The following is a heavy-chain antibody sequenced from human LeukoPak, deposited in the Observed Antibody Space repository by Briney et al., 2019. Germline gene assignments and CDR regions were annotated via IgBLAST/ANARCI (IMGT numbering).Heavy chain of an antibody. V-gene: IGHV4-61*02. CDR2: IYASGSA. D-gene: IGHD3-10*01. CDR1: GGSITSGTYY. J-gene: IGHJ6*03. CDR3: ARDRGVRXNYSYYXXXDV. Sequence: SETLSLTCTVSGGSITSGTYYWSWIRQPAGKGLEWIGRIYASGSANYNPSLKSRVTISVDTSKNQFSLKLNSVTAADTALYYXARDRGVRXNYSYYXXXDVWGXGTTVTVSS.